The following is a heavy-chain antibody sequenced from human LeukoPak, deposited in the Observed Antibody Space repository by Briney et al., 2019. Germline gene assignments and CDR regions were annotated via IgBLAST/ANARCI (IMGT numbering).Heavy chain of an antibody. D-gene: IGHD6-19*01. CDR2: FDPEDGET. Sequence: ASVKVPCKVSGYTLTEVSMHWVRQAPGKGLEWMGGFDPEDGETIYAQKFQGRVTMTEDTSTDTAYMELSSLRSEDTAVYYCAIAVAVYFDYWGQGTLVTVSS. CDR1: GYTLTEVS. J-gene: IGHJ4*02. CDR3: AIAVAVYFDY. V-gene: IGHV1-24*01.